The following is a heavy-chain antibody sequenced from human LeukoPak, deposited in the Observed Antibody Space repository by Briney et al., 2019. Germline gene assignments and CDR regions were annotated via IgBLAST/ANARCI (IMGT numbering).Heavy chain of an antibody. Sequence: GGSLRLSCAASGFTFSSYAMSWVRQAPGKGLEWVSAISGSGGSTYYADSVKGRFTISRDNSKNTLYLQMNSLRAEDTAVYYCAKLSSGWFGPVCYFDYWGQGTLVTVSS. J-gene: IGHJ4*02. D-gene: IGHD6-19*01. CDR2: ISGSGGST. CDR3: AKLSSGWFGPVCYFDY. CDR1: GFTFSSYA. V-gene: IGHV3-23*01.